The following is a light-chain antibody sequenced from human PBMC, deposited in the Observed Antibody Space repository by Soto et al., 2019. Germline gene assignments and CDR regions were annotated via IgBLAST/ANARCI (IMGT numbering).Light chain of an antibody. CDR2: GNI. J-gene: IGLJ3*02. Sequence: QSVLTQPPSVSGAPGQRVTISCTGSSSNIGARYDVHWYQQLPGTAPKLLIYGNINRPSGVPDRFSGSKSGTSASLAITGRQAEDEADYYCPAYDSSLSGWVFGGGTKLTVL. CDR1: SSNIGARYD. CDR3: PAYDSSLSGWV. V-gene: IGLV1-40*01.